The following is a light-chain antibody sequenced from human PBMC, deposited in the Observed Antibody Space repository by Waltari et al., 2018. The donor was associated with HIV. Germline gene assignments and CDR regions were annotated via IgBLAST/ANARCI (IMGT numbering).Light chain of an antibody. Sequence: QSALTQPPSASGSLGQSVTIPCTGSSSDVGRYASVPWYQPPPGKAPKRLICEVNQRPSGVPDRFSGSKSGNTASLTVSGLQAEDEAEYSCSSYAGINPVIFGGGTTLTVL. CDR3: SSYAGINPVI. J-gene: IGLJ2*01. CDR1: SSDVGRYAS. V-gene: IGLV2-8*01. CDR2: EVN.